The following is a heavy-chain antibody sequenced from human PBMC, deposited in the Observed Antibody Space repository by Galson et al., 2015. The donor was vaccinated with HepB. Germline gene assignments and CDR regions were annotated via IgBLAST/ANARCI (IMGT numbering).Heavy chain of an antibody. D-gene: IGHD3-10*01. CDR1: GFTFGDYA. Sequence: SLRLSCAASGFTFGDYATSWVRQAPGKGLEWVGFIRSKAYGGTTEYAASVKGRFTISRDDSKSIAYLQMNSLKTEDTAVYYCTRVRFGELLLDYWGQGTLVTVSS. CDR3: TRVRFGELLLDY. V-gene: IGHV3-49*04. J-gene: IGHJ4*02. CDR2: IRSKAYGGTT.